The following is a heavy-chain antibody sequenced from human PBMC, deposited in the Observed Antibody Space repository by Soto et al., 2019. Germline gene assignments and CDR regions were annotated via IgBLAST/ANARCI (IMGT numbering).Heavy chain of an antibody. D-gene: IGHD4-17*01. CDR1: GFTFSSYG. CDR3: AKRPLRYGDPRGDYFDY. Sequence: GGSLRLSCAASGFTFSSYGMHWVRQAPGKGLEWVAVISYDGSNKYYADSVKGRFTISRDNSKNTLYLQMNSLRAEDTAGYYCAKRPLRYGDPRGDYFDYWGQGTLVTVSS. CDR2: ISYDGSNK. V-gene: IGHV3-30*18. J-gene: IGHJ4*02.